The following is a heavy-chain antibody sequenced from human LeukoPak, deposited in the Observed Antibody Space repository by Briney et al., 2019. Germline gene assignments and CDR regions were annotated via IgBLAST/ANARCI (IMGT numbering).Heavy chain of an antibody. V-gene: IGHV1-69*01. J-gene: IGHJ5*02. D-gene: IGHD4-17*01. CDR1: GGTFSSYA. Sequence: GASVKVSCKASGGTFSSYAISWVRQAPGQGLEWMGGIIPIFGTANYAQKFQGRATITADESTSTAYMELSSLRPEDTAVYYCARGVTKWFDPWGQGTLVTVSS. CDR3: ARGVTKWFDP. CDR2: IIPIFGTA.